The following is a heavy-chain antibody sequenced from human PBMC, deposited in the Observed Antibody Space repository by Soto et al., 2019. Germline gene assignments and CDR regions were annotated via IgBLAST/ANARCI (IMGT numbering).Heavy chain of an antibody. CDR3: AKESSPPFCGGGSCYLGGWGY. D-gene: IGHD2-15*01. J-gene: IGHJ4*02. CDR1: GFTFRSYG. Sequence: QVHLVESGGGVVQPGRSLRLSCAGSGFTFRSYGMHWVRQAPGKELEWVALISFDGNNEYYADSVKGRFTISRDNSKNALYLELKSLRPEDTAVYYCAKESSPPFCGGGSCYLGGWGYWGQGSLVTVSS. V-gene: IGHV3-30*18. CDR2: ISFDGNNE.